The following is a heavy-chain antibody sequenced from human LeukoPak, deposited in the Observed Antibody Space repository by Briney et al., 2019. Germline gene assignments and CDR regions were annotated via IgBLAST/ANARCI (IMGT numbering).Heavy chain of an antibody. J-gene: IGHJ4*02. CDR3: ARSSYSSSSSV. Sequence: GGSLRLSCAVSGFTFSGFWMSWSRQAPGKGLEWVASINSDGSEGYYADVVKGRFTTSRDNAKNSLYLQINSLRAEDTAVYYCARSSYSSSSSVWGQGTLVTVSS. V-gene: IGHV3-7*03. CDR2: INSDGSEG. D-gene: IGHD6-6*01. CDR1: GFTFSGFW.